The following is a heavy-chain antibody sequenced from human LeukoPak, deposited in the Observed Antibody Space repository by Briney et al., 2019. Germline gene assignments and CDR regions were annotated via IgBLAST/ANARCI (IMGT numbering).Heavy chain of an antibody. V-gene: IGHV3-74*01. Sequence: GGSLRLSCAASGFAFSSNWMHWVRQAPGKGLVWVSHISTDARTITYAAFVKGRFTISRDNAKNSLYLQMNSLRAEDTAVYYCARRSSWSEGPFDYWGQGTLVTVSS. CDR1: GFAFSSNW. J-gene: IGHJ4*02. CDR2: ISTDARTI. D-gene: IGHD6-13*01. CDR3: ARRSSWSEGPFDY.